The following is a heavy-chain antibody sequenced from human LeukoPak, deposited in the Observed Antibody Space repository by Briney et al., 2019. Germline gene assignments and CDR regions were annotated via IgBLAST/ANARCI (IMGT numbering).Heavy chain of an antibody. Sequence: SETLSLTCTVSGGSVNSYYWSWIRRPPGKGLEWIGYIYTSGSTNYNPSLKSRVTISVDTSKNQFSLKLTSVTAADTAVYYCARGVRAAPDWGQGTLVTVSS. CDR1: GGSVNSYY. J-gene: IGHJ4*02. V-gene: IGHV4-59*02. CDR3: ARGVRAAPD. CDR2: IYTSGST. D-gene: IGHD2-15*01.